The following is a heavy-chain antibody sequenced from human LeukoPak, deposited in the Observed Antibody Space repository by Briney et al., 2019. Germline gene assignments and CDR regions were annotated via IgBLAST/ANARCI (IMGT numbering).Heavy chain of an antibody. V-gene: IGHV3-21*01. CDR2: ISSSSSYI. D-gene: IGHD3-10*01. J-gene: IGHJ4*02. CDR1: GFTFSSYS. CDR3: ARDPIRSGSLDY. Sequence: GGSLRLSCAASGFTFSSYSMNWVRQAPGKGLEWVSSISSSSSYIYYADSAKGRFTISRDNAKNSLYLQMNSLRAEDTAVYYCARDPIRSGSLDYWGQGTLVTVSS.